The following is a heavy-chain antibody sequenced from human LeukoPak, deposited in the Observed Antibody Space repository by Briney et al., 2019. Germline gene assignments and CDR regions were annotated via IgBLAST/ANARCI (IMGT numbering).Heavy chain of an antibody. V-gene: IGHV3-23*01. J-gene: IGHJ4*02. CDR3: AKDCGYCPDY. Sequence: PGGSLRLSCAASGFTFSSYAMSWVRQAPGKGLEWVSAISGSGGSTYYADSVKGRFTISRDNSKNTLYLQMNSLRAEDKAVYFRAKDCGYCPDYWGQGTLVTVSS. CDR2: ISGSGGST. CDR1: GFTFSSYA. D-gene: IGHD3-22*01.